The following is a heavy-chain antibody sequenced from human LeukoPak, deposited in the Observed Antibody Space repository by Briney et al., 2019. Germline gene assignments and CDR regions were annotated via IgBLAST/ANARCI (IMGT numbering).Heavy chain of an antibody. CDR2: IYPGDSDT. D-gene: IGHD1-26*01. CDR3: ARLTNLYSGSHWY. CDR1: GYSFTSYW. J-gene: IGHJ4*02. Sequence: GESLKISCKGSGYSFTSYWIAWVRKMPGKGLDWMGIIYPGDSDTRYSPSFQGQVTISADKFISTAYLQWSSLKASDTAMYCCARLTNLYSGSHWYWGQGTLVTVSS. V-gene: IGHV5-51*01.